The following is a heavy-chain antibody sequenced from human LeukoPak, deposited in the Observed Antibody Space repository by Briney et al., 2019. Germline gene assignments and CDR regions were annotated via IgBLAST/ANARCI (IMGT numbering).Heavy chain of an antibody. V-gene: IGHV3-23*01. CDR1: GFTFSSYV. D-gene: IGHD3-9*01. CDR2: ISGSGGRT. J-gene: IGHJ4*02. Sequence: GGSLRLSCAAAGFTFSSYVMSWVRQAPGKGLEWVSAISGSGGRTYYADSVKGRFTISRDNSKNTLYLQMNSLRAEDTAVYYRANLYDILSYFDCWGQGTLVTVSS. CDR3: ANLYDILSYFDC.